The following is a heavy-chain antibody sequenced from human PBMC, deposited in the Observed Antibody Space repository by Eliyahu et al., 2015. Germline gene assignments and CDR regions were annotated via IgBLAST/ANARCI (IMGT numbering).Heavy chain of an antibody. CDR2: ISPYDGET. Sequence: QVRLVQSGTEEKKPGASVKVSCKTSGYNFADHGIAWVRQAPGQGLVWMGWISPYDGETKYSQNVLDRVTLTTDRSTSTAYMELRSLRSDDTALYYCARDRGDAYDIWGQGTMVSVSS. V-gene: IGHV1-18*04. D-gene: IGHD3-10*01. CDR3: ARDRGDAYDI. J-gene: IGHJ3*02. CDR1: GYNFADHG.